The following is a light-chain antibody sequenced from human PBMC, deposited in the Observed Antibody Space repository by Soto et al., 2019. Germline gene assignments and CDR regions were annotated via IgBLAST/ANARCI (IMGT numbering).Light chain of an antibody. CDR3: QQYNSFPT. CDR1: QSISSW. Sequence: DIQMTQSPSTLSASVGDRVTITCRASQSISSWLAWYQQKPGKPPKLLIYNASSLETGVPSRFSGSGSGTEFTLTISSLQPDDFATYYCQQYNSFPTFGQGTKVEIK. V-gene: IGKV1-5*03. CDR2: NAS. J-gene: IGKJ1*01.